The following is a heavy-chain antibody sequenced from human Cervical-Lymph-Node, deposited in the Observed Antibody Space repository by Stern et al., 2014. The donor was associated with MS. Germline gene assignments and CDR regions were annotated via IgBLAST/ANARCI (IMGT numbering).Heavy chain of an antibody. Sequence: QVQLQESGPGLVKPSQTLALTCTVSGGPIGSGTYYWSWIRQPAGKGLEWIGRIYNSGSTSYNPSLKSRVTMSLDKSKNQFSLKRGSVTAADTAVYYCARDDAVGATRYHYAMDVWGQGTTVTVSS. V-gene: IGHV4-61*02. D-gene: IGHD1-26*01. CDR2: IYNSGST. CDR3: ARDDAVGATRYHYAMDV. CDR1: GGPIGSGTYY. J-gene: IGHJ6*02.